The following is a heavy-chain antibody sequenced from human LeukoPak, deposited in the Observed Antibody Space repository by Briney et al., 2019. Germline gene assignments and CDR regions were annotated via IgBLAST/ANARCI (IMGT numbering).Heavy chain of an antibody. V-gene: IGHV3-15*01. CDR2: IKSKTDGGTT. CDR1: GFTFSNAW. J-gene: IGHJ6*02. CDR3: TTKVVGYGDYVLYYYYGMDV. D-gene: IGHD4-17*01. Sequence: GGSLRLSCAASGFTFSNAWMSWVRQAPGKGLEWVGRIKSKTDGGTTDYAAPVKGRFTISRDDSKNTLYLQMNSLKTEDTAVYYCTTKVVGYGDYVLYYYYGMDVWGQGTTVTVSS.